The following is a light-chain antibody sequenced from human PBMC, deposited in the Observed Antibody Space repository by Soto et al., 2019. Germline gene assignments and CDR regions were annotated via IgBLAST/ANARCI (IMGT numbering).Light chain of an antibody. CDR1: QSVSSY. Sequence: EIVLTQSPATLSLSPGERATLSCRASQSVSSYLAWYQQKPGQAPRLLIYDASNRATGIPARFSGSGSGTDFALTISSLETEDFAIYYWQQRSNWPPVTFGGGTKVEIK. J-gene: IGKJ4*01. CDR3: QQRSNWPPVT. V-gene: IGKV3-11*01. CDR2: DAS.